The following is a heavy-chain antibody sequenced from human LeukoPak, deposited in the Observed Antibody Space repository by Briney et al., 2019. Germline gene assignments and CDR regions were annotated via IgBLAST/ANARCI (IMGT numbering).Heavy chain of an antibody. CDR3: ARAGPTTAVDAFDI. CDR1: GYSISSSNW. J-gene: IGHJ3*02. Sequence: KASDTLSLTCAASGYSISSSNWWGWIRQPPGKGLEWIGYIYYSGSTYYNPSLESRVTMSLDTSKNQISLNLSSVTAVDTAVYYCARAGPTTAVDAFDIWGLGTKVTVSS. V-gene: IGHV4-28*03. D-gene: IGHD1-26*01. CDR2: IYYSGST.